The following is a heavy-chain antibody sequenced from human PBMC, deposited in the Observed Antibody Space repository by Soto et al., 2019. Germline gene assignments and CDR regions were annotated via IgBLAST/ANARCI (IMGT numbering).Heavy chain of an antibody. J-gene: IGHJ6*02. CDR3: ARVSGWYNYYYGMDV. Sequence: PGGSLRLSCAASGFTFSSYSMNWVRQAPGKGLEWVSYISSSSSTIYYADSVKGRFTISRDNAKNSLYLQMNSLRDEDTAVYYCARVSGWYNYYYGMDVWGQGTTVTVSS. CDR1: GFTFSSYS. D-gene: IGHD6-19*01. CDR2: ISSSSSTI. V-gene: IGHV3-48*02.